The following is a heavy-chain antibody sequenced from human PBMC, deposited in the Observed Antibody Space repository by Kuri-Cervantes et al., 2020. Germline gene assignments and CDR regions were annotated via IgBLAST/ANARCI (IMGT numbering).Heavy chain of an antibody. CDR3: ARDGKITMVQGVTLYYYYMDV. D-gene: IGHD3-10*01. J-gene: IGHJ6*03. CDR1: GHSVSSYCAA. Sequence: SETLSLTCAIYGHSVSSYCAAWNWIRQSPSRGLEWLGRTYYRSKWYNDYAVSVKSRITINPDTSKNQFSLQLNSVTPEDTAVYYCARDGKITMVQGVTLYYYYMDVWGKGTTVTVSS. V-gene: IGHV6-1*01. CDR2: TYYRSKWYN.